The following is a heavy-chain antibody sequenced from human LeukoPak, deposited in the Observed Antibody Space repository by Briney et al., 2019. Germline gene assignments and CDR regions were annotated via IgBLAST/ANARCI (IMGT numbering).Heavy chain of an antibody. CDR3: ARELRLGYFDSTTHFDY. D-gene: IGHD3-9*01. CDR1: GYTFTSYY. CDR2: INPNSGGT. Sequence: ASVKVSCKASGYTFTSYYMHWVRQAPGQGLEWMGWINPNSGGTNYAQKFQGRVTMTRDTSISTAYMELSRLRSDDTAVYYCARELRLGYFDSTTHFDYWGQGTLVTVSS. V-gene: IGHV1-2*02. J-gene: IGHJ4*02.